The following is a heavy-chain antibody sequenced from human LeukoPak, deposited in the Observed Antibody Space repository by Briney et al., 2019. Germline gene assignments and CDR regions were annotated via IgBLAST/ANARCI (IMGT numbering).Heavy chain of an antibody. Sequence: GGSLRLSCAASGFTFSGSAMHWVRQASGKGLEWVGRIRSKANSYATAYAASVKGRFTISRDDSKNTAYLQMNSLKTEDTAVYYCTRHDIAAARDYWGQGTLVTVSS. CDR3: TRHDIAAARDY. V-gene: IGHV3-73*01. J-gene: IGHJ4*02. CDR2: IRSKANSYAT. D-gene: IGHD6-13*01. CDR1: GFTFSGSA.